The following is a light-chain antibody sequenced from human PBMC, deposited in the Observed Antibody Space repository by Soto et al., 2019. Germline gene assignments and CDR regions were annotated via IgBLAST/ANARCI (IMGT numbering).Light chain of an antibody. CDR3: SSYTNINTRACV. V-gene: IGLV2-14*01. Sequence: QSVLTQPASVSGSPGQSIAISCTGSSSDVGIYNYVSWYQQHPGKVPKLIIYEVTNRPSGVSNRFSGSKSGNTASLTISGLQAEDEAEYYCSSYTNINTRACVFGTGTKVTVL. CDR1: SSDVGIYNY. CDR2: EVT. J-gene: IGLJ1*01.